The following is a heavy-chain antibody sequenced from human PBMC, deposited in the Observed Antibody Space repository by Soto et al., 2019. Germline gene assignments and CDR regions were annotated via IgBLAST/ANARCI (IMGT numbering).Heavy chain of an antibody. CDR1: GYTFTSYD. D-gene: IGHD5-18*01. CDR2: MNPNSGNT. J-gene: IGHJ5*02. CDR3: ARGSWDGIQLGLGFTDPKRYNWLDP. V-gene: IGHV1-8*01. Sequence: ASVKVSCKASGYTFTSYDINWVRQATGQGLGWMGWMNPNSGNTGYAQKFQGRVTMTRNTSISTAYMELSSLRSEDTAVYYCARGSWDGIQLGLGFTDPKRYNWLDPWGQGTLVTVSS.